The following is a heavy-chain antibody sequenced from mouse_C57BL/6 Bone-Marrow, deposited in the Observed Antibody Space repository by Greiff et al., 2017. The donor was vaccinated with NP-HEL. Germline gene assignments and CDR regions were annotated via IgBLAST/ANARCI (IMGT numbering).Heavy chain of an antibody. CDR3: ARLTVVNPSKAMDY. Sequence: EVHLVESGGGLVKPGGSLKLSCAASGFTFSSYTMSWVRQTPEKRLEWVATISGGGGNTYYPDSVKGRFTISRDNAKNTLYLQMSSLRSEDTALYYCARLTVVNPSKAMDYWGQGTSVTVSS. D-gene: IGHD1-1*01. J-gene: IGHJ4*01. CDR1: GFTFSSYT. CDR2: ISGGGGNT. V-gene: IGHV5-9*01.